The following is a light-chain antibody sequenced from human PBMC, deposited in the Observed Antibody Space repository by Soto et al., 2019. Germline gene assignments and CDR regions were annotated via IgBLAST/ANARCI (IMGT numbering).Light chain of an antibody. CDR2: LEGSGSY. CDR3: ETWDINTHVV. Sequence: QPVLTLSSSASASLGSSVKLTCTLSSGHSTYIIAWHQQQPGKAPRYLMKLEGSGSYNKGSGVPDRFSGSSSGADRYLTISNLQFEDEADYYCETWDINTHVVFGGGTKLTV. CDR1: SGHSTYI. J-gene: IGLJ2*01. V-gene: IGLV4-60*02.